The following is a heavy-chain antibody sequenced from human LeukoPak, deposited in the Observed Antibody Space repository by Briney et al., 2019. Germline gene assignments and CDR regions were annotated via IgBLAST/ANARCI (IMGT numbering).Heavy chain of an antibody. CDR1: GFTFSAHS. CDR3: AKDEAYSSSGVGVDY. Sequence: QTGGSLRLSCAASGFTFSAHSMCWVRQGPGKGLELVSYISGSGNIIQYADSVKGRFTISRDNSKNTLYLQMNSLRAEDTAVYYCAKDEAYSSSGVGVDYWGQGTLVTVSS. J-gene: IGHJ4*02. V-gene: IGHV3-23*01. D-gene: IGHD6-13*01. CDR2: ISGSGNII.